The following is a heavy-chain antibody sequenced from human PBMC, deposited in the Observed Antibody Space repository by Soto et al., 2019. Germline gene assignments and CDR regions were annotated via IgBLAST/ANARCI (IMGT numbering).Heavy chain of an antibody. CDR2: IRAYNGNT. D-gene: IGHD2-15*01. J-gene: IGHJ6*03. Sequence: QVQLVQSGAEVKKPGASVKVSCKASGYTFTSYGISWVRQAPGQGLEWMGWIRAYNGNTNYAQKLQGRVTMTTDTSTSTAYMERSSLSTDDTAVYYCARRWAVDGSGGRCYSDYYDYYMDVWGKGTTVTVSS. V-gene: IGHV1-18*01. CDR1: GYTFTSYG. CDR3: ARRWAVDGSGGRCYSDYYDYYMDV.